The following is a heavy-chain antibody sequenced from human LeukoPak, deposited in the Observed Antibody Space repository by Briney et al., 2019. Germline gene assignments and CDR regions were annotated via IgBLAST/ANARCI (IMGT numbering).Heavy chain of an antibody. J-gene: IGHJ4*02. V-gene: IGHV4-34*01. CDR2: INHSGST. D-gene: IGHD2-15*01. Sequence: PSETLSLTCAVYGGSFSGYYWSWIRQPPGKGLEWIGEINHSGSTNYNPSLKSRVTISVDTSKNQFSLKLSSVTAADTAVYYCARYCSGGSCYMGFDYWGQGTLVTVSS. CDR3: ARYCSGGSCYMGFDY. CDR1: GGSFSGYY.